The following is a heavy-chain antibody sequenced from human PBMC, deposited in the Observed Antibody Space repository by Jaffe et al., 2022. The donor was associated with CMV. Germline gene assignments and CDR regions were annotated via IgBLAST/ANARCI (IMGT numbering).Heavy chain of an antibody. Sequence: EVQLVESGGGLVQPGRSLRLSCTASGFTFGDYAMSWVRQAPGKGLEWVGFIRSKAYGGTTEYAASVKGRFTISRDDSKSIAYLQMNSLKTEDTAVYYCTRVGPPSVQWLGYFDYWGQGTLVTVSS. V-gene: IGHV3-49*04. J-gene: IGHJ4*02. D-gene: IGHD6-19*01. CDR1: GFTFGDYA. CDR3: TRVGPPSVQWLGYFDY. CDR2: IRSKAYGGTT.